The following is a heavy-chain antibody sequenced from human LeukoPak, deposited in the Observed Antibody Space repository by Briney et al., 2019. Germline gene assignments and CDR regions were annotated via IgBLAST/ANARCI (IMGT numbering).Heavy chain of an antibody. J-gene: IGHJ5*02. D-gene: IGHD3-22*01. Sequence: PSETLSLTCTVSGGSLSDYFWSWIRQPPGKGLEWIGYVHASVSTNYNPSLKSRVTISVDTSKNQFSLKLSSVTAADTAVYYCARRAGDSSGYYPNWFDPWGQGTLVTVSS. CDR3: ARRAGDSSGYYPNWFDP. CDR1: GGSLSDYF. CDR2: VHASVST. V-gene: IGHV4-59*13.